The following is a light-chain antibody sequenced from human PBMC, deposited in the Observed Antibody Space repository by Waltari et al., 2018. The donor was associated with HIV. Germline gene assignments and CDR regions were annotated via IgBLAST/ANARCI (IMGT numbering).Light chain of an antibody. J-gene: IGKJ4*01. CDR3: QQYYSTPLT. CDR1: QSVLYSSNNKNY. CDR2: WAS. Sequence: DIVMTQSPDSLAVFLGERAPINCKSSQSVLYSSNNKNYLTWYQQKPGQPPKLLIYWASTRESGVPDRFSGSGSGTDFTLTISSLQAEDVAVYYCQQYYSTPLTFGGGTKVEIK. V-gene: IGKV4-1*01.